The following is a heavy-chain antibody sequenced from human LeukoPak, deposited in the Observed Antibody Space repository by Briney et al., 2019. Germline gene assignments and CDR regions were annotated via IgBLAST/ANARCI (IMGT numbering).Heavy chain of an antibody. CDR2: IYYSGST. CDR3: ARERPERNWFDP. Sequence: SETLSLTCAVYGGSFSGYYWSWIRQPPGKGLEWIGYIYYSGSTYYNPSLKSRVTISVDTSKNQFSLKLSSVTAADTAVYYCARERPERNWFDPWGQGTLVTVSS. J-gene: IGHJ5*02. CDR1: GGSFSGYY. V-gene: IGHV4-34*09.